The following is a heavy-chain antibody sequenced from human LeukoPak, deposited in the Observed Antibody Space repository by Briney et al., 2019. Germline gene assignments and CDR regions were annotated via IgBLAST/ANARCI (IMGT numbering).Heavy chain of an antibody. CDR1: GFTFSNYN. CDR3: ARADYDYVWGSYRQYYFDY. J-gene: IGHJ4*02. V-gene: IGHV3-21*01. D-gene: IGHD3-16*02. Sequence: GGSLRLSCAASGFTFSNYNMNWVRQAPGKGLEWVSSITSSSTYRYYADSVKGRFTISRDSAKNSLYLQINSLTAEDTAVYYCARADYDYVWGSYRQYYFDYWGQGTLVTVSS. CDR2: ITSSSTYR.